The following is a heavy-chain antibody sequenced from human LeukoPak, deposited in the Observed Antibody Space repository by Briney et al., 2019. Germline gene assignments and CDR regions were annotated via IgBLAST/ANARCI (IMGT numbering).Heavy chain of an antibody. D-gene: IGHD3-22*01. CDR2: ISSSSSYI. J-gene: IGHJ4*02. CDR1: GFTFSSYS. CDR3: ASSTTVDYYDSSGYPSYFDY. V-gene: IGHV3-21*01. Sequence: GGSLRLSCAVSGFTFSSYSMSWDRQAPGKGLEWVSSISSSSSYIYYADSVKGRFTISRDNAKNSLYLQTNSLRAEETAVYYCASSTTVDYYDSSGYPSYFDYWGPGTLVTVSS.